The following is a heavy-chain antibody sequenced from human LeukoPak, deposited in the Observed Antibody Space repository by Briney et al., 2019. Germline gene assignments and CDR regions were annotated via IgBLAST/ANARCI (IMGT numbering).Heavy chain of an antibody. CDR3: ARDYDSSGYYYVEILNPSGYCYGMDV. V-gene: IGHV3-21*01. Sequence: GGSLRLSCAASGFTFSSYSMNWVRQAPGKGLEWVSSISSSSSYIYYADSVKGRFTISRDNAKNSLYLQMNSLRAEDTAVYYCARDYDSSGYYYVEILNPSGYCYGMDVWGQGTTVTVSS. J-gene: IGHJ6*02. CDR1: GFTFSSYS. CDR2: ISSSSSYI. D-gene: IGHD3-22*01.